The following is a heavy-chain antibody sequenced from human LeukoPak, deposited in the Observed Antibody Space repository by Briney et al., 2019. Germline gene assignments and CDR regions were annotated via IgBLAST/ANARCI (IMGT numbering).Heavy chain of an antibody. CDR2: ISYSGST. Sequence: SKTLSLTFSVSDSSISGFHWSWIRKPPGKGLEWIGYISYSGSTDYNPSLTSRVSMSVDTSKNQFSLKLRSVPAADAALYYCARHAYPGYNSGLAYYYYFDVWGKGTAVTVSS. D-gene: IGHD5-18*01. J-gene: IGHJ6*03. CDR1: DSSISGFH. CDR3: ARHAYPGYNSGLAYYYYFDV. V-gene: IGHV4-59*08.